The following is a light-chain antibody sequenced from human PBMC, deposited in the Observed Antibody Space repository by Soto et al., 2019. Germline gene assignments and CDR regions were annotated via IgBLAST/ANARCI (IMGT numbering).Light chain of an antibody. J-gene: IGLJ1*01. Sequence: SYELTQPPSMSVAPGETASITCEGTNIGSKSVHWYQQRPGQAPVLLIYYNSDRPSGIPERFSGSNSANTATLTISRVEAGDEADYYCQVWDSTSDHHVFGVGTKLTVL. CDR1: NIGSKS. CDR2: YNS. V-gene: IGLV3-21*04. CDR3: QVWDSTSDHHV.